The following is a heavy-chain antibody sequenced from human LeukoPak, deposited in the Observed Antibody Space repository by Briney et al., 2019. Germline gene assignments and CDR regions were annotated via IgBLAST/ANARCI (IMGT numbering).Heavy chain of an antibody. CDR2: IYTSGST. D-gene: IGHD2-2*01. CDR3: ASGKKYQLLYY. CDR1: GGSISSYY. J-gene: IGHJ4*02. Sequence: SETLSLTCTVSGGSISSYYWSWIRQPPGKGPEWIGYIYTSGSTNYNPSLKSRVTISVDASKNQFSLKLSSVTAADTAVYYCASGKKYQLLYYWGQGTLVTVSS. V-gene: IGHV4-4*09.